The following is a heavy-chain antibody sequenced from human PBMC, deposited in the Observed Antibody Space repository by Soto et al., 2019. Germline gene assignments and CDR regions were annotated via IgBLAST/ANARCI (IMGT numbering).Heavy chain of an antibody. CDR3: ARGGVSTRTSDY. J-gene: IGHJ4*02. V-gene: IGHV5-51*01. CDR2: IYPSDSDT. Sequence: GESLKISCKGSGYNFAGYWIAWVRQMPGKGLELMGIIYPSDSDTRYRPSFQGQVTISADKSISSAYLQWSSLRASDTAMYYCARGGVSTRTSDYWGKGTPVPVSS. D-gene: IGHD3-3*01. CDR1: GYNFAGYW.